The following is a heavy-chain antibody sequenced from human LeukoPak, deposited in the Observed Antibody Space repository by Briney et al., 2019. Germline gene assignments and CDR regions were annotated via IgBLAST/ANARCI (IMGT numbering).Heavy chain of an antibody. V-gene: IGHV3-20*04. CDR3: AKDIARRLYYYYYMDV. Sequence: PGGSLRLSCAASGFTFDDYGMTWVRQAPGKGLEWVSGINWSGGSTGYADSVKGRFTISRDNAKNSLYLQMNSLRAEDTALYYCAKDIARRLYYYYYMDVWGKGTTVTVSS. D-gene: IGHD6-13*01. CDR1: GFTFDDYG. CDR2: INWSGGST. J-gene: IGHJ6*03.